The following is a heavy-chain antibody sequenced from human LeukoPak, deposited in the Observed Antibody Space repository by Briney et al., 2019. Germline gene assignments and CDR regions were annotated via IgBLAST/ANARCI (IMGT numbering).Heavy chain of an antibody. CDR1: GYTFTSYD. V-gene: IGHV1-8*01. D-gene: IGHD3-3*01. Sequence: GASVTVSCKASGYTFTSYDINWVRQATGQGLEWMGWMNPNSGNTGYAQKFQGRVTMTRNTSISTAYMELSSLRSEDTAVYYCARGRVQGRFLEYWGQGTLVTVSS. CDR3: ARGRVQGRFLEY. CDR2: MNPNSGNT. J-gene: IGHJ4*02.